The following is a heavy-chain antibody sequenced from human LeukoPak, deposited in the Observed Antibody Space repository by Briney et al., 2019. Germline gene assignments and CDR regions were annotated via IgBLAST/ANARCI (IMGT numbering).Heavy chain of an antibody. CDR3: ARADDYGDSYNWFDP. CDR2: IIPIFGTA. J-gene: IGHJ5*02. CDR1: GGTFSSYA. Sequence: SVKVSCKASGGTFSSYAISWVRQAPGQGLEWMGGIIPIFGTANYAQKFQGRVTITADESTSTAYMELSSLRSEDTAVYCCARADDYGDSYNWFDPWGQGTLVTVSS. V-gene: IGHV1-69*01. D-gene: IGHD4-17*01.